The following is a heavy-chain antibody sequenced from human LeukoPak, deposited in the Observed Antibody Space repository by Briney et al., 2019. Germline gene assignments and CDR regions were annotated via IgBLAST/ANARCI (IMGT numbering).Heavy chain of an antibody. Sequence: SETLSLTCAVYGGSFSGYYWSWIRQPPGKGLEWIGYIYYSGSTNYNPSLKSRVTISVDTSKNQFSLKLSSVTAADTAVYYCARSGQIGDWFDPWGQGTLVTVSS. CDR3: ARSGQIGDWFDP. V-gene: IGHV4-59*01. CDR1: GGSFSGYY. D-gene: IGHD3-22*01. J-gene: IGHJ5*02. CDR2: IYYSGST.